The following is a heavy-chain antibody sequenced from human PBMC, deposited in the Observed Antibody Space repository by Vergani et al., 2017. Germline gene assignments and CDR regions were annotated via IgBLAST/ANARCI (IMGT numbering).Heavy chain of an antibody. CDR1: GFTFSSYW. D-gene: IGHD2-2*02. J-gene: IGHJ6*02. CDR2: IKQDGSEK. Sequence: VQLVESGGGVVQPGRSLRLSCAASGFTFSSYWMSWVRQAPGKGLEWVANIKQDGSEKYYVDSVKGRFTISRDNAKNSLYLQMNSLRAEDTAVYYCARSYCSSTSCYRYYYYYYGMDVWGQGTTVTVSS. CDR3: ARSYCSSTSCYRYYYYYYGMDV. V-gene: IGHV3-7*01.